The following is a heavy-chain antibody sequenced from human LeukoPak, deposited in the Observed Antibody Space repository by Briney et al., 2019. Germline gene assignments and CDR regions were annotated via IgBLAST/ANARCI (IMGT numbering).Heavy chain of an antibody. J-gene: IGHJ4*02. CDR3: ARDHSSGWYSDYFDY. CDR1: GGSISSGDYY. V-gene: IGHV4-30-4*01. Sequence: SETLSLTCTVSGGSISSGDYYWSWIRQPPGKGLEWIGYIYYSGSTYYNPSLKSRVTISVDTSKNQFSLKLSSVTAADTAVYYCARDHSSGWYSDYFDYWGQGTLVTVSS. CDR2: IYYSGST. D-gene: IGHD6-19*01.